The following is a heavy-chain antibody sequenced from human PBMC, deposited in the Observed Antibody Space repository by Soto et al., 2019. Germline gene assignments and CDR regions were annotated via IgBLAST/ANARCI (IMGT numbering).Heavy chain of an antibody. Sequence: QVQLQESGPGLVKPSQTLSLTCTVSGGSISSGGYYWSWIRQHPGKGLEWIGYIYYSGSTYYNPSPTRRVTIPVATSKTQCSLKLSSVTAADTAVYYCARGGRRSPVMDVWGQGTTVTVSS. CDR3: ARGGRRSPVMDV. CDR2: IYYSGST. V-gene: IGHV4-31*03. CDR1: GGSISSGGYY. J-gene: IGHJ6*02.